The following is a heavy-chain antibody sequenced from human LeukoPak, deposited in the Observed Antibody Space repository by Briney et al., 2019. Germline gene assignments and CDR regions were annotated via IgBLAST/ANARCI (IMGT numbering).Heavy chain of an antibody. V-gene: IGHV1-2*02. CDR1: GGTFSSYT. Sequence: ASVKVSCKASGGTFSSYTISWVRQAPGQGLEWMGWINPNSGGTNYAQKFQGRVTMTRDTSISTAYMELSRLRSDDTAVYYCARIQYQVWFGENDAFDIWGQGTMVTVSS. CDR2: INPNSGGT. CDR3: ARIQYQVWFGENDAFDI. J-gene: IGHJ3*02. D-gene: IGHD3-10*01.